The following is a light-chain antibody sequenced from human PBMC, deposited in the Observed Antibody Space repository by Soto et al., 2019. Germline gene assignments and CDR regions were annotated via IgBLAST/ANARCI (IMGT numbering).Light chain of an antibody. J-gene: IGLJ2*01. CDR2: VDN. V-gene: IGLV3-21*02. Sequence: SYELTQPPSLSVAPGQTATITCGGNNIGSKGVHWYRHKPGPAPLLVVYVDNDRPSGIPERFSGSNSGNMATLTVSRVEAEDEADYYCQVWDRSSADVVFGGGTKLTVL. CDR1: NIGSKG. CDR3: QVWDRSSADVV.